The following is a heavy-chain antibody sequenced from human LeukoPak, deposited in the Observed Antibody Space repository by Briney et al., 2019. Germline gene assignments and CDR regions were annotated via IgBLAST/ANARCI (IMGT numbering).Heavy chain of an antibody. V-gene: IGHV3-23*01. Sequence: PGGSLRLSCAASGFTFSSYVMNWVRQAPGEGLEWVSTISGSGGNTYYADSVKGRFTISRDNSKNTLYLEMNSLRADDTAVYYCAKDGDQVTVTKVDYWGQGTLVTVSS. CDR1: GFTFSSYV. CDR3: AKDGDQVTVTKVDY. D-gene: IGHD4-17*01. CDR2: ISGSGGNT. J-gene: IGHJ4*02.